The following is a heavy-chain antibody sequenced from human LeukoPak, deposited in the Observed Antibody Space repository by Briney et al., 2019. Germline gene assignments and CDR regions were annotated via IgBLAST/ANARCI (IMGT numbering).Heavy chain of an antibody. Sequence: PSETLSLTCTVSGGSISSSSYYWGRIRQPPGKGMEWIGSIYYSGSTYYNPSLKSRVTISVDTSKNQFSLKLSSVTAADTAVYYCARLPRLEYCSSTSCYRDYWGQGTLVTVSS. D-gene: IGHD2-2*01. J-gene: IGHJ4*02. CDR1: GGSISSSSYY. CDR3: ARLPRLEYCSSTSCYRDY. V-gene: IGHV4-39*01. CDR2: IYYSGST.